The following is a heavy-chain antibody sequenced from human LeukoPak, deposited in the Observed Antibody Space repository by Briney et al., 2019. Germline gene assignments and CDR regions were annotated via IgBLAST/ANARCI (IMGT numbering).Heavy chain of an antibody. V-gene: IGHV3-23*01. D-gene: IGHD6-13*01. CDR3: ASNIAAASQGFDY. CDR1: GFIFSSYA. J-gene: IGHJ4*02. Sequence: GGSLRLSCAASGFIFSSYAMSWVRQAPGKGLKWVSTISGSGGSTDYADAVKGRFTISRDNSKNTLYLQMNSLRAEDTAVYYCASNIAAASQGFDYWGQGTLVTVSS. CDR2: ISGSGGST.